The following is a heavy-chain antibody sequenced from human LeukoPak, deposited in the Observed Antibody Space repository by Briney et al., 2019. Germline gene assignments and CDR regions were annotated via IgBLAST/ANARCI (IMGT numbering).Heavy chain of an antibody. Sequence: GGSLRLSCAASGFTFSDYYMSWIRQAPGKGLEWVSYISGSGSTIYYADSVKGRFTISRDNAKNSLYLQMNSLRAEDTAVYYCARDGDKVATISWFDPWGQGTLVTVSS. J-gene: IGHJ5*02. CDR1: GFTFSDYY. V-gene: IGHV3-11*01. CDR2: ISGSGSTI. D-gene: IGHD5-12*01. CDR3: ARDGDKVATISWFDP.